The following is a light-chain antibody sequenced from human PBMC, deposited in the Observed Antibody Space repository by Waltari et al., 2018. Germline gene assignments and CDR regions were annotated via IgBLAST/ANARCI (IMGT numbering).Light chain of an antibody. V-gene: IGKV1-12*01. J-gene: IGKJ1*01. CDR2: DAS. CDR1: QGISSR. Sequence: DIQMTQSPSSVSASVGDRVTLTGRASQGISSRLAWYQQKPGKAPKLLIYDASSLHRGVPSRFSGSGSGTDFTLTIRSLQPEDFATYYCQQVNSFPRTFGQGTKVEVK. CDR3: QQVNSFPRT.